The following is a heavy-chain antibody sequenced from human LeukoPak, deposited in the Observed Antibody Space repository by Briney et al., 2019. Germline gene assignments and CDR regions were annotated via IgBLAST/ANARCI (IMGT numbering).Heavy chain of an antibody. Sequence: GGSLRLSCEASGFTFDDYAMHLVRQAPGKGLEWVSIISESGGSTLYADSVKGRFTISRDNSKNTLYLQMNSLRAEDTAVYYCARGSGSPDYWGQGTLVTVSS. CDR1: GFTFDDYA. CDR3: ARGSGSPDY. J-gene: IGHJ4*02. V-gene: IGHV3-23*01. D-gene: IGHD3-10*01. CDR2: ISESGGST.